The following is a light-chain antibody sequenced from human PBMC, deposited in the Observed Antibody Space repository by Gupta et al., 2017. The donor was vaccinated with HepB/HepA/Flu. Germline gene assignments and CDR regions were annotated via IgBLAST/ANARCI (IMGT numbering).Light chain of an antibody. CDR1: QSVLYSSNSKNY. V-gene: IGKV4-1*01. CDR2: WAS. CDR3: QQYYSPPLT. J-gene: IGKJ4*01. Sequence: DIVMTQSPDSLAVSLGERATINCKSSQSVLYSSNSKNYLAWYQQKPGQPPKLLIYWASTRESGVPDRFSGSASGTDFTLTISSLQAEEVAVYYCQQYYSPPLTFGGGTKVDIK.